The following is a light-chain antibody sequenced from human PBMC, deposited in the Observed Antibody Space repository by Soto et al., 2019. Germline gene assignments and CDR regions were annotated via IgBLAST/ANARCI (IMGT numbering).Light chain of an antibody. CDR2: DAS. CDR1: QDISNY. CDR3: QQYDNLPIT. Sequence: IKMSQSPSSLSASVGDRVTITCQASQDISNYLNWYQQKPGKAPKLLIYDASNLETGVPSRFSGSGSGTDFTFTISSLQLEDIATYYCQQYDNLPITFAQRTRLEI. J-gene: IGKJ5*01. V-gene: IGKV1-33*01.